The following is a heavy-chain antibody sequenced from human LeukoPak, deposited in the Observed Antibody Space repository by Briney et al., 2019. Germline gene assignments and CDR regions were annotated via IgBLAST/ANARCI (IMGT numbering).Heavy chain of an antibody. Sequence: SETLSLTCAVYGGSFSDYYWTWVRQPPGKGLEWIGEINHRGATTYYPSLKSRVTISIDTYRNQFSLTMHSLTAADTAVYYCARTVGRTASLSYWGQGTLVTVSS. D-gene: IGHD4-11*01. CDR3: ARTVGRTASLSY. V-gene: IGHV4-34*01. J-gene: IGHJ4*02. CDR1: GGSFSDYY. CDR2: INHRGAT.